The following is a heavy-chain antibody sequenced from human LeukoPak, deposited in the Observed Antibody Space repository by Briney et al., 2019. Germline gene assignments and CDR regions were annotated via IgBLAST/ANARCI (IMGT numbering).Heavy chain of an antibody. CDR1: GASLSVSGRN. J-gene: IGHJ5*02. D-gene: IGHD3-9*01. V-gene: IGHV4-39*01. Sequence: SETLSLTCTVSGASLSVSGRNWGWVRQPPGKGLEWIASIYYSGSTYYSPSLESRVTMSVDTSKNQFSLKLSSLTATDTAVYYCLSGHDNAFVPWGQGTLVTVSP. CDR2: IYYSGST. CDR3: LSGHDNAFVP.